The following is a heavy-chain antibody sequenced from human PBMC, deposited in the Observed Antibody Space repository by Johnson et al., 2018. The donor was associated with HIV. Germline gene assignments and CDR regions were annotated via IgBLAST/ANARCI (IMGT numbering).Heavy chain of an antibody. D-gene: IGHD4-23*01. CDR2: IWYDGSKR. J-gene: IGHJ3*02. CDR1: GFTFSSYG. CDR3: ASREAYGGNHGALDI. Sequence: QVQLVESGGGVVQPGRSLRLSCAASGFTFSSYGMHWVRQAPGKGLEWVAVIWYDGSKRYYADSVRGRLTISRDNSKNTLYLHVNGLSVEDTAVFYCASREAYGGNHGALDIWSQWTMVTVSS. V-gene: IGHV3-30*19.